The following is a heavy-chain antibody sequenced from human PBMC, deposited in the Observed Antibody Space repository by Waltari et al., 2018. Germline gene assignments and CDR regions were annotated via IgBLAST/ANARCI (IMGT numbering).Heavy chain of an antibody. CDR2: IKQDGSEK. CDR3: AVNWYFDL. V-gene: IGHV3-7*01. J-gene: IGHJ2*01. CDR1: GFTVSSSW. Sequence: EVQLVESGGGLVPPGGSLRLSFAAYGFTVSSSWMSWVRQAPGKGLEWVANIKQDGSEKYYVDSVKGRFTISRDNAKNSLYLQMNSLRAEDTAVYYCAVNWYFDLWGRGTLVTVSS.